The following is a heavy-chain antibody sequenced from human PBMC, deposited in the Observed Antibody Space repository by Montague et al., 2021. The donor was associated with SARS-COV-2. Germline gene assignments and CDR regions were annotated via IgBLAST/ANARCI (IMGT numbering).Heavy chain of an antibody. CDR3: ARVRITMIVVVTYFDY. Sequence: TLSLTCTVSGGSISSGGYYWSWIRQHPGKGLEWIGYIYYSGXTXYXXXXKXRVTISADTSKNQFSLKLSSVTAADTAVYYCARVRITMIVVVTYFDYWGQGTLVTVSS. CDR2: IYYSGXT. V-gene: IGHV4-31*03. D-gene: IGHD3-22*01. J-gene: IGHJ4*02. CDR1: GGSISSGGYY.